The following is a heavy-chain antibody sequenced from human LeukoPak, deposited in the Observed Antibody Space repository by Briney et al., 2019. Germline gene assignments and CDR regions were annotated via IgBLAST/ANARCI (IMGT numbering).Heavy chain of an antibody. CDR1: GFTVSSNY. V-gene: IGHV3-53*01. Sequence: GGSLRLSRAASGFTVSSNYMSWVRQAPGKGLEWVSVIYSGGSTYYADSVKGRFTISRDNSKNTLYLQMNSLRAEDTAVYYCARFYYYGSGSYYNPIYYMDVWGKGTTVTVSS. CDR2: IYSGGST. D-gene: IGHD3-10*01. J-gene: IGHJ6*03. CDR3: ARFYYYGSGSYYNPIYYMDV.